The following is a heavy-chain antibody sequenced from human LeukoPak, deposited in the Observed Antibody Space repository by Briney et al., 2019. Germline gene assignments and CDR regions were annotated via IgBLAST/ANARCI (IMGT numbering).Heavy chain of an antibody. CDR1: GYTFTSYY. J-gene: IGHJ4*02. D-gene: IGHD3-22*01. V-gene: IGHV1-46*01. CDR3: AREPFADYESSGNLPSPFDH. CDR2: NNPSGGRT. Sequence: GASVKVSCKASGYTFTSYYMHWVRQAPGQGLEWMGINNPSGGRTSYAQKFQDRVTMTRDMSTSTVYMELSSLRSEDTAVFYCAREPFADYESSGNLPSPFDHWGQGTLVTVSS.